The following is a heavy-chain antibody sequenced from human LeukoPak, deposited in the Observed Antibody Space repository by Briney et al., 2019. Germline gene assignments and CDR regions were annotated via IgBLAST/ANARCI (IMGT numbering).Heavy chain of an antibody. CDR1: GFTFSSYS. D-gene: IGHD6-6*01. CDR3: ARAQQLVQDY. Sequence: GGSLRLSCAASGFTFSSYSMNWVRQAPGKGLEWVSSISSSTSYIYYADSVKGRFTISRDNAKNSLYLQMSSLRAEDTAVYYCARAQQLVQDYWGQGTLVTVSS. CDR2: ISSSTSYI. V-gene: IGHV3-21*01. J-gene: IGHJ4*02.